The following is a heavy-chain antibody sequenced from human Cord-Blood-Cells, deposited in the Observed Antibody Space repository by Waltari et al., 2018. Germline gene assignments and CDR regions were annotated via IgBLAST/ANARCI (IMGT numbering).Heavy chain of an antibody. CDR1: GFTFDDYA. J-gene: IGHJ5*02. CDR3: AKELAARSSWWWFDP. V-gene: IGHV3-9*01. D-gene: IGHD6-6*01. Sequence: EVQLVESGGGLVQPGRSLRLSCAASGFTFDDYAMHWVRQAPGKGLEWVSGISWNSGSIGYADSVKGRFTISRDNAKNSLYLQMNSLRAEDTALYYCAKELAARSSWWWFDPWGQGTLVTVSS. CDR2: ISWNSGSI.